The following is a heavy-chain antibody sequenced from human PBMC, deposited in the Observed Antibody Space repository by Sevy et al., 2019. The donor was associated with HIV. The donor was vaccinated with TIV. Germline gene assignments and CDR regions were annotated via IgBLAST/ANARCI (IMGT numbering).Heavy chain of an antibody. CDR2: ITSSGNYR. V-gene: IGHV3-11*06. D-gene: IGHD3-22*01. J-gene: IGHJ5*02. Sequence: GGSLRLSCVASGFTFSDYYMSWIRQAPGKGLEWVSYITSSGNYRNYVDSVKGRFTISRDNDKNALYLQMNSPRVEDTAVYYCARDRRPYDSTTNLSGAWGQGTLVTVSS. CDR3: ARDRRPYDSTTNLSGA. CDR1: GFTFSDYY.